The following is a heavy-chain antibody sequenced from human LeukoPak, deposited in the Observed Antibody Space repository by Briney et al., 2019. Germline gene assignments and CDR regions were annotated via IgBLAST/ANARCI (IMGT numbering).Heavy chain of an antibody. CDR1: GFTFRTYS. V-gene: IGHV3-21*06. J-gene: IGHJ4*02. Sequence: GGSLRLSCAASGFTFRTYSMNWVRQAPGKGLEWISSISKSGTYIYYADAVRGRFIISRDNANNSLYLEMNNLGVDDTAVYYCAKGSGVHYWGLGALVVASS. D-gene: IGHD3-10*01. CDR2: ISKSGTYI. CDR3: AKGSGVHY.